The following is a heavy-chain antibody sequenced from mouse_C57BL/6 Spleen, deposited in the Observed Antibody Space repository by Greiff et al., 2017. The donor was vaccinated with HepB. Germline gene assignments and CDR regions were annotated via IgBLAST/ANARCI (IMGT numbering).Heavy chain of an antibody. CDR3: ARHLSTPSYRYFDV. V-gene: IGHV5-6*01. Sequence: EVQLQESGGDLVKPGGSLKLSCAASGFTFSSYGMSWVRQTPDKRLEWVATISSGGSYTYYPDSVKGRFTISRDNAKNTLYLQMSSLKSEDTAMYYCARHLSTPSYRYFDVWGTLTTVTVSS. CDR1: GFTFSSYG. CDR2: ISSGGSYT. D-gene: IGHD2-10*02. J-gene: IGHJ1*03.